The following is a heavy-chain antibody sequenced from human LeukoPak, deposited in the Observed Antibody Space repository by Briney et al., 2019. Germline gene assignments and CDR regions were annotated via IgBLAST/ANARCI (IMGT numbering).Heavy chain of an antibody. J-gene: IGHJ3*02. CDR2: MHNSGSS. D-gene: IGHD5-12*01. Sequence: SETLSLSCSVSGASTSHFYWNWIRQPPGKGLEWIGYMHNSGSSKHSPSLKSRVTISIDTSKNQFSLQLTSVTAADTDIYYCARSAEWLRNAFDIWGQGTMVSVSS. CDR1: GASTSHFY. CDR3: ARSAEWLRNAFDI. V-gene: IGHV4-59*01.